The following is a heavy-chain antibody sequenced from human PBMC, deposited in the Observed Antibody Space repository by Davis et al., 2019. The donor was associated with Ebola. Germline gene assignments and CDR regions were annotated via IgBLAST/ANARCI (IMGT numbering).Heavy chain of an antibody. J-gene: IGHJ6*02. Sequence: GGSLRLSCAASGFIFKTYTMHWVRQAPGKGLEWVAVIPYDGKDISYADSVKGRFTISRDNSKNTLYLQMNSLRAEDTAVYYCARDSSSRYYYYGMDVWGQGTTVTVSS. CDR1: GFIFKTYT. D-gene: IGHD6-6*01. CDR3: ARDSSSRYYYYGMDV. V-gene: IGHV3-30*04. CDR2: IPYDGKDI.